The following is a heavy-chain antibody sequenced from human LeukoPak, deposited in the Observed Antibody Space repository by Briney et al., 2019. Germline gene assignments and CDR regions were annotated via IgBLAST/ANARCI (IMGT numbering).Heavy chain of an antibody. CDR1: GGSISSYY. CDR2: IYTSGST. Sequence: SSETLSLTCTVSGGSISSYYWSWIRQPAGKGLEWIGRIYTSGSTNYNPSLKSRVTMSVDTSKNQFSLKLSSVTAADTAVYYCARALEWLLPQYNWFDPWGQGTLVTVSS. J-gene: IGHJ5*02. D-gene: IGHD3-22*01. CDR3: ARALEWLLPQYNWFDP. V-gene: IGHV4-4*07.